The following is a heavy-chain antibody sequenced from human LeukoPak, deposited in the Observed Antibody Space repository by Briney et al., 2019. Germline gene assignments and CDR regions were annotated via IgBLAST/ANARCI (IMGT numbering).Heavy chain of an antibody. V-gene: IGHV1-24*01. CDR2: FDPEDGET. D-gene: IGHD6-13*01. J-gene: IGHJ3*01. CDR1: GYTLTELS. Sequence: ASVTVSSTVSGYTLTELSMHWVRQAPGKGLEWMGGFDPEDGETIYAQKFQGRVTITEDTSTDTAYMELRSLRSDDTAVYYCAKAGTASRPDAFDFWGQGTMVTVSS. CDR3: AKAGTASRPDAFDF.